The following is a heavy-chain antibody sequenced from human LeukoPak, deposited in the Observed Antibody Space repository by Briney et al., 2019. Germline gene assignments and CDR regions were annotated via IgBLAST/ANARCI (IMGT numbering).Heavy chain of an antibody. Sequence: ASVKVSCKASGYTFTSYYMHWVRQAPGQGLEWMGIINPSGGSTSYAQKFQGRVTMTRDTSTSTVYMELSSLRSEDTAVYYCATSPRPDTYFDYWGQGTLVTVSS. D-gene: IGHD3-9*01. CDR3: ATSPRPDTYFDY. V-gene: IGHV1-46*01. CDR2: INPSGGST. CDR1: GYTFTSYY. J-gene: IGHJ4*02.